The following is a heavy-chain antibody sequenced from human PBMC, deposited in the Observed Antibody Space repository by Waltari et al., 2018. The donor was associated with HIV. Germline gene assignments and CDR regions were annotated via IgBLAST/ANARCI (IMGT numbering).Heavy chain of an antibody. Sequence: EVQLLESGGGLVQPGGSLRLSCAASGFSFSRYTMTWVRQASGKGLEWVSSIKNSGGTTCLAGSVRGRFTISRDNSKNMFYLQMRDLRADDTAVYFCGGGDYGDSALGLSARWGQGTLVTVSS. J-gene: IGHJ4*02. D-gene: IGHD4-17*01. CDR1: GFSFSRYT. CDR3: GGGDYGDSALGLSAR. CDR2: IKNSGGTT. V-gene: IGHV3-23*01.